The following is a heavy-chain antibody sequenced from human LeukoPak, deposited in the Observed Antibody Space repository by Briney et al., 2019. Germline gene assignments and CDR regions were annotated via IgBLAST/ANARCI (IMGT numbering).Heavy chain of an antibody. Sequence: PETLSLTSTDPGGSISSSFWSWIRQPPGDGLEWIGYIYYSGITNYNPSLKSRVTISVDTSKTKFSLNLSSVTAAHTSGHCFAGDSGNCVSISCYGRPVYYGLDVWGQGTTVTVSS. CDR1: GGSISSSF. CDR2: IYYSGIT. D-gene: IGHD2-2*01. J-gene: IGHJ6*02. CDR3: AGDSGNCVSISCYGRPVYYGLDV. V-gene: IGHV4-59*01.